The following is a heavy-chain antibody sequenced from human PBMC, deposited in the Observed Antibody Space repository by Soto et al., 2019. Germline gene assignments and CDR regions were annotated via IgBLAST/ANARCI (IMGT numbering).Heavy chain of an antibody. Sequence: QVQLVQSGAGVKKPGSSVKVSCQASGGTFSGYALTWVRQAPGQGLEWMGEFVPLFGSTNYAQKFAGRITIIADESTSTGYMALRTLSSDDTAVYYCATHSLGTSSPPYFDNWGQGTLVTGSS. V-gene: IGHV1-69*01. CDR2: FVPLFGST. CDR3: ATHSLGTSSPPYFDN. D-gene: IGHD2-15*01. J-gene: IGHJ4*02. CDR1: GGTFSGYA.